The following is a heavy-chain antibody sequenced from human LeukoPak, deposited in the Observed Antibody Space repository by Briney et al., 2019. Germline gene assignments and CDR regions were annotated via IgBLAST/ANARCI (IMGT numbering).Heavy chain of an antibody. D-gene: IGHD3-10*01. CDR3: ARDMPNYYGSGSYRFDP. CDR2: IYYSGST. J-gene: IGHJ5*02. V-gene: IGHV4-59*01. Sequence: PSETLSLTCTVSGGSISSYYWSWIRQPPGKGLELIGYIYYSGSTNYNPFLKSQVTISVDTSKNQFSLKLSSVTAADTAVYYCARDMPNYYGSGSYRFDPWGQGTLVTVSS. CDR1: GGSISSYY.